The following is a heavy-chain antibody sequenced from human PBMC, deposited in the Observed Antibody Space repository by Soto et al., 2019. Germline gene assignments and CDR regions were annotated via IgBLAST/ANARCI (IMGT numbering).Heavy chain of an antibody. CDR2: IYPGDSDT. Sequence: GESLKISCKGSGYSFTSYWIGWVRQMPGKGLEWMGIIYPGDSDTRYSPSFQGQVTISADKSISTAYLQWSSLKASDTAMYYCARRGAADNYYYGMDVWGQGTTVTVSS. V-gene: IGHV5-51*01. J-gene: IGHJ6*02. CDR1: GYSFTSYW. D-gene: IGHD6-13*01. CDR3: ARRGAADNYYYGMDV.